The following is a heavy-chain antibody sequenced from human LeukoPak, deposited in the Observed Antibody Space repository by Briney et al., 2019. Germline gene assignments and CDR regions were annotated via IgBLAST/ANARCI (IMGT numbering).Heavy chain of an antibody. CDR1: GYTFTSYY. D-gene: IGHD3-16*01. Sequence: ASLKVSCKASGYTFTSYYMHWVRQAPGEGLEWMGIINPSGGSTSYAQKFQGRVTMTRDISTSTVYMELSSLRSEDTAVYNCARDRGGYWGQGTLVTVSS. CDR3: ARDRGGY. CDR2: INPSGGST. V-gene: IGHV1-46*01. J-gene: IGHJ4*02.